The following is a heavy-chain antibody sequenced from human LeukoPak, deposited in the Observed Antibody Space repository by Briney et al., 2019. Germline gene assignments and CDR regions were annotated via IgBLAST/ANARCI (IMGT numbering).Heavy chain of an antibody. D-gene: IGHD5-24*01. J-gene: IGHJ4*02. CDR1: GFAFDDYG. CDR2: TNWNGGST. V-gene: IGHV3-20*04. CDR3: VRGHGYNLEDYFDN. Sequence: GGSLRLSCAASGFAFDDYGMSWVRQVPGKGLEWVSDTNWNGGSTGYAASVKGRFTVSRDNSKNSLSLYMNSLTTEDTALYYCVRGHGYNLEDYFDNWGQGTLVTVSS.